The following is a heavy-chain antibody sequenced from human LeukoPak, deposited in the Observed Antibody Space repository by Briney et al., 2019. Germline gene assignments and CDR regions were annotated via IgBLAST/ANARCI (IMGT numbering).Heavy chain of an antibody. D-gene: IGHD6-25*01. Sequence: PGGSLRLSCAASGFTFSSSWMTRVRQAPGKGLEWVANIKQDGSEKYYVDSVKGRFTISRDNAKNSLYLQMNSLRADDTAVYYCARDLYNSASRWGQGTLVTVSS. CDR1: GFTFSSSW. V-gene: IGHV3-7*03. CDR3: ARDLYNSASR. J-gene: IGHJ4*02. CDR2: IKQDGSEK.